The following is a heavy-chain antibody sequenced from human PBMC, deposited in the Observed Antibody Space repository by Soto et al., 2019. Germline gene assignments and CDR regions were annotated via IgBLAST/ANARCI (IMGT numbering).Heavy chain of an antibody. D-gene: IGHD3-16*02. Sequence: SETLSLTCTVSGGSISSYYWSWIRQPPGKGLEWIGYIYYSGSTNYNPSLKSRVTISVDTSRNQFSLKLSSVTAADTAVYYCARYYDYIWGSYRSGYYYYYMDVWGKGTTVTVSS. CDR3: ARYYDYIWGSYRSGYYYYYMDV. CDR2: IYYSGST. CDR1: GGSISSYY. J-gene: IGHJ6*03. V-gene: IGHV4-59*01.